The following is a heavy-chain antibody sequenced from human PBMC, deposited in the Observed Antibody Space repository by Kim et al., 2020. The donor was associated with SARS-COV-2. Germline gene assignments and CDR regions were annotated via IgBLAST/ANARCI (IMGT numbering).Heavy chain of an antibody. J-gene: IGHJ4*02. CDR2: INTNTGNP. CDR3: TREGITGTRLVRIFDY. CDR1: GYTFTSYA. V-gene: IGHV7-4-1*02. D-gene: IGHD1-20*01. Sequence: ASVKVSCKASGYTFTSYAMNWVRQAPGQGLEWMGWINTNTGNPTYAQGFTGRFVFSLDTSVSTAYLQISSLKAEDTAVYYCTREGITGTRLVRIFDYWGQGTLVTVSS.